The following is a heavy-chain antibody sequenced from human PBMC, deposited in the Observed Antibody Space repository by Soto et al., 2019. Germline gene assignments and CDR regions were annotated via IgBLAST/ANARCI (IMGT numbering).Heavy chain of an antibody. Sequence: PSETLSLTCSVSGGSISSSSYFWGWIRQPPGKGLEWIGSIYYSGSTYYNPSLKSRVTVSVDRSKNQFFLMLSSVSAADAVVYYCASSGGSPVSLDPWGQGTLVTVSS. CDR3: ASSGGSPVSLDP. CDR2: IYYSGST. CDR1: GGSISSSSYF. J-gene: IGHJ5*02. V-gene: IGHV4-39*07. D-gene: IGHD1-26*01.